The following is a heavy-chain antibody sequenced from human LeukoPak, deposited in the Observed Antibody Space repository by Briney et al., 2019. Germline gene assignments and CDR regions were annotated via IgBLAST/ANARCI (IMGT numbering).Heavy chain of an antibody. V-gene: IGHV1-46*01. J-gene: IGHJ6*02. CDR3: ARDYLGYCTNGVCSFPPRYCYYGMDV. D-gene: IGHD2-8*01. Sequence: ASVKVSCKASGYTFTSYYMHWVRQAPGQGLEWMGIINPSGGNTSYAQKFQGRVTMTRDTSTSTVYMELSSLRSEDTAVYYCARDYLGYCTNGVCSFPPRYCYYGMDVWGQGTTVTVSS. CDR1: GYTFTSYY. CDR2: INPSGGNT.